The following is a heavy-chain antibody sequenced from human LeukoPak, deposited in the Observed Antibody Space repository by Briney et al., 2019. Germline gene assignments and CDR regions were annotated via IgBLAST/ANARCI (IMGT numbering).Heavy chain of an antibody. D-gene: IGHD3-22*01. CDR1: GFTFSSYA. CDR2: ISGSGGST. CDR3: AKDGGGPYYYDSSGYYVDY. J-gene: IGHJ4*02. V-gene: IGHV3-23*01. Sequence: PGGSLRLSCAASGFTFSSYAMSWIRQAPGKGLEWVSAISGSGGSTYYADSVKGRFTISRDNSKNTLYLQMNSLRAEDTAVYYCAKDGGGPYYYDSSGYYVDYWGQGTLVTASS.